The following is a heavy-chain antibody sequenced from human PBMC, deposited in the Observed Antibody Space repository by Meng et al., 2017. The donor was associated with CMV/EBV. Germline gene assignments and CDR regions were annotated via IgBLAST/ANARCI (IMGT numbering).Heavy chain of an antibody. CDR2: TYYRSKWYN. D-gene: IGHD2-15*01. CDR3: ARDKGMVELGSWFDP. J-gene: IGHJ5*02. Sequence: QLHLHQAGPALVKPSQTPSPTCAISGDSVSSNSAAWNWIRQSPSRGLEWLGRTYYRSKWYNDYAVSVKSRITINPDTSKNQFSLQLNSVTPEDTAVYYCARDKGMVELGSWFDPWGQGTLVTVSS. CDR1: GDSVSSNSAA. V-gene: IGHV6-1*01.